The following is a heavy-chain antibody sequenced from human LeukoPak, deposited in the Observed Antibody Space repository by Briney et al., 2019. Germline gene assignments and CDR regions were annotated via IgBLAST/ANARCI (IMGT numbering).Heavy chain of an antibody. CDR3: ASTDYYDSSGYYPY. CDR2: INPNSGGT. CDR1: GYTFTAYY. V-gene: IGHV1-2*02. Sequence: GASVKVSCTASGYTFTAYYMHWVRQAPGQGLEWMGWINPNSGGTNYAQKFQGRVTMTRDTSISTAYMELSRLRSDDTAVYYCASTDYYDSSGYYPYWGQGTLVTVSS. J-gene: IGHJ4*02. D-gene: IGHD3-22*01.